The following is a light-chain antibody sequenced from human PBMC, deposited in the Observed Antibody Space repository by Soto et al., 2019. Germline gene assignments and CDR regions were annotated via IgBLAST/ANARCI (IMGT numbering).Light chain of an antibody. CDR3: QHYNSYSEA. CDR2: KAS. V-gene: IGKV1-5*03. J-gene: IGKJ1*01. CDR1: QSIDSW. Sequence: DIQMTQSPSTLSASVGDTVTITCRASQSIDSWLAWHQQKPGKAPKLLISKASTLKSGVPSRFSGSGSGTEFTLTISSLQPDDFAAYCCQHYNSYSEAFGQGTKVELK.